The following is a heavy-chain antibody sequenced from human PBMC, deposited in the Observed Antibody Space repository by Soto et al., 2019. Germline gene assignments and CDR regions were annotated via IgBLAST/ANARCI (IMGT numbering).Heavy chain of an antibody. J-gene: IGHJ4*02. CDR3: ASSHAGAHITAAVH. CDR2: IYHSGST. CDR1: GGSISSGGYS. V-gene: IGHV4-30-2*01. D-gene: IGHD6-13*01. Sequence: QLQLQESGSGLVKPSQTLSLTCAVSGGSISSGGYSWSWIRQPPGKGLEWIGYIYHSGSTYYNPSLKSRVTISVDRSQHQFSLKLSSVTAADTAVYYCASSHAGAHITAAVHWGQGTLVTVSS.